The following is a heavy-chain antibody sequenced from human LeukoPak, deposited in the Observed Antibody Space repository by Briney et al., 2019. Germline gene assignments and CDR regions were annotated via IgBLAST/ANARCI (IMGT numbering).Heavy chain of an antibody. CDR2: MNPDGSRI. CDR3: VRDFVGADDY. Sequence: GGSLRLSCAASGFTFRRYWMHWVRQAPGKGLVWVSRMNPDGSRINYADSVKGRFTISRDNANNMLYLQMNSLRVEDTGLYYCVRDFVGADDYWGQGILVTVSS. V-gene: IGHV3-74*01. J-gene: IGHJ4*02. CDR1: GFTFRRYW. D-gene: IGHD1-26*01.